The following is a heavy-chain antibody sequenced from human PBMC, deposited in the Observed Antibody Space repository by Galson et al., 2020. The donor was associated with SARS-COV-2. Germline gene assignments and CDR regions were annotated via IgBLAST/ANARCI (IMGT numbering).Heavy chain of an antibody. CDR1: GFSLSTPGVG. D-gene: IGHD1-1*01. Sequence: KMSGPTLVKPTRALTLTCTFSGFSLSTPGVGVGWIRQPPGKALEWLALIYWDDDKRYRPSLKSRLTITKDTSKNQVVLTMTNMDPVDTATYYCAQERISTTGRPFDFWGQGTLVTVSS. CDR3: AQERISTTGRPFDF. V-gene: IGHV2-5*02. CDR2: IYWDDDK. J-gene: IGHJ4*02.